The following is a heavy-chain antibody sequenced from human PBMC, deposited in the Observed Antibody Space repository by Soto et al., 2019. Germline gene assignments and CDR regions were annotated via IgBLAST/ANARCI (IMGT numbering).Heavy chain of an antibody. CDR2: INPNSGGT. J-gene: IGHJ5*02. CDR3: ARDKEGYYGSGSYPWFDP. Sequence: ASVKVSCKASGYTFTGYYMHWVRQAPGQGLEWMGWINPNSGGTNYAQKFQGWVTMTRDTSISTAYMELSRLRSDDTAVYYCARDKEGYYGSGSYPWFDPWGQGTLVTVSS. D-gene: IGHD3-10*01. V-gene: IGHV1-2*04. CDR1: GYTFTGYY.